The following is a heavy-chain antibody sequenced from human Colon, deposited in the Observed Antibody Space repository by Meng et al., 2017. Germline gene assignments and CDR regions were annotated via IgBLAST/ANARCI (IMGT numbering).Heavy chain of an antibody. D-gene: IGHD5-24*01. J-gene: IGHJ4*02. CDR2: IYYSGST. CDR1: GGSISSGDYY. CDR3: ARVETATTNPYFDY. Sequence: QVQLQESGPGLVKPYETLSLTCTVSGGSISSGDYYWSWIRQPPGRGLEWIGYIYYSGSTYYNPSLRSRVTISVDTSKNQFSLILTSVTAADTAVYFCARVETATTNPYFDYWGQGTLVTVSS. V-gene: IGHV4-30-4*01.